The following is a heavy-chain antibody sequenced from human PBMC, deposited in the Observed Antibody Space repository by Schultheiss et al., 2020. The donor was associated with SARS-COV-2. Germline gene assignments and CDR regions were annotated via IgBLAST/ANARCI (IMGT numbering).Heavy chain of an antibody. CDR3: ARDDRYCSGGSCYRGDYYYYGMDV. D-gene: IGHD2-15*01. V-gene: IGHV4-59*01. J-gene: IGHJ6*02. Sequence: SETLSLTCTVSGGSISSYYWSWIRRPPGKGLEWIGYIYYSGSTNYNPSLKSRVTISVDTSKNQFSLKLSSVTAADTAVYYCARDDRYCSGGSCYRGDYYYYGMDVWGQGTTVTVSS. CDR1: GGSISSYY. CDR2: IYYSGST.